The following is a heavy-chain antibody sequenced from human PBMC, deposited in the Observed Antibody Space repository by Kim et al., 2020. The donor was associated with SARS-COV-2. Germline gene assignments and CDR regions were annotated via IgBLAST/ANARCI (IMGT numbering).Heavy chain of an antibody. CDR1: GFTFSSYE. CDR2: ISSTGSAI. D-gene: IGHD6-13*01. V-gene: IGHV3-48*03. CDR3: ATDRGSGWYGYYFDH. Sequence: GGSLRLSCAASGFTFSSYEMNWVRQAPGKGLEWVSYISSTGSAIYYADSVKGRFTLSRDNTKNSLYLQINNLRAEDTALYYCATDRGSGWYGYYFDHWGQGTLVTVSS. J-gene: IGHJ4*02.